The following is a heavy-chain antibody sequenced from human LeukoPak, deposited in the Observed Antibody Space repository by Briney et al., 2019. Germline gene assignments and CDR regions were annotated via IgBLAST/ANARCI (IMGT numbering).Heavy chain of an antibody. J-gene: IGHJ4*02. CDR1: GGSISSSSYY. V-gene: IGHV4-39*07. Sequence: PSETLSLTCTVSGGSISSSSYYWGWIRQPPGKGLEWIGSIYYSGSTYYNPSLKSRVTISVDTSKNQFSLKLSSVTAADTAVYYCARAYCGGDCYTPDFDYWGQGTLVTVSS. CDR2: IYYSGST. CDR3: ARAYCGGDCYTPDFDY. D-gene: IGHD2-21*02.